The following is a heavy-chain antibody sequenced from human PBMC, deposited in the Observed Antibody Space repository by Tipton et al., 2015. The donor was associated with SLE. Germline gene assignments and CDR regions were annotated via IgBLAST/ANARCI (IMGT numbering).Heavy chain of an antibody. D-gene: IGHD3-10*01. CDR1: GFRFNNYG. V-gene: IGHV3-23*01. J-gene: IGHJ5*02. CDR2: ISASHDNT. Sequence: SLRLSCAASGFRFNNYGMTWVRQAPGKGLEWVSCISASHDNTFYADSVKGWFSISRDNSKNTVYLNMNGLRAEDTAVYYCAKPITQYSGAGTSGSWGQGTLVTVSS. CDR3: AKPITQYSGAGTSGS.